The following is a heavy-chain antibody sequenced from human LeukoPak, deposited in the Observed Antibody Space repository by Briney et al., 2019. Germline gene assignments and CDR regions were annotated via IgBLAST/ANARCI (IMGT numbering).Heavy chain of an antibody. Sequence: PGGSLRLSCAASGFTFSSYGMHWVRQAPGKGLEWVAVISYDGSNKYYADSVKGRFTISRDNSKNTLYLQMNSLRAEDTAVHYCAEELPYNGFDYWGQGTLVTVSS. V-gene: IGHV3-30*18. CDR2: ISYDGSNK. CDR3: AEELPYNGFDY. J-gene: IGHJ4*02. CDR1: GFTFSSYG. D-gene: IGHD1-1*01.